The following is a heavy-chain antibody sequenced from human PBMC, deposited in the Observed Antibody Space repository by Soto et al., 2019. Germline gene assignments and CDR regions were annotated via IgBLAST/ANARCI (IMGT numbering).Heavy chain of an antibody. CDR1: GYSFTSYW. V-gene: IGHV5-51*01. CDR3: ASHYAVAAYHDAFDI. D-gene: IGHD6-19*01. Sequence: GESLKISCKGSGYSFTSYWIGWVRQMPGKGLEWMGIIYPGDSDTRYSPSFQGRVTISADKSISTAYLQWSSLKASDTAMYYCASHYAVAAYHDAFDIWGQGTMVTVSS. J-gene: IGHJ3*02. CDR2: IYPGDSDT.